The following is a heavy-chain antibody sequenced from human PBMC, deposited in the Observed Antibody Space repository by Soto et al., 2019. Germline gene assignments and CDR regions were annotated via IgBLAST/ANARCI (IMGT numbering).Heavy chain of an antibody. D-gene: IGHD3-22*01. Sequence: EVQLVQSGAEVKKPGESLKISCKGSGYSFTSYWIGWVRQMPGKGLEWMGIIYPGDSDTRYSPSFQGQVTISADKSISTAYLQWSSLKASDTAMYYCARLRYYDSSGYSNYFDYWGQGTLVTVSS. J-gene: IGHJ4*02. CDR2: IYPGDSDT. CDR3: ARLRYYDSSGYSNYFDY. V-gene: IGHV5-51*01. CDR1: GYSFTSYW.